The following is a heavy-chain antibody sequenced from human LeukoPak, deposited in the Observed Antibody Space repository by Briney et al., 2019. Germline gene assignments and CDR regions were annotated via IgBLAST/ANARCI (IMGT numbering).Heavy chain of an antibody. Sequence: PSETLSLTCDVSGYSISSGYYWGWMRQPPGKGLEWIGSVYQSGSTYYNPSLSSRVTISVDTSKNQFSLKLSSVTAADTAVYYCARWRRKWLRLLNMDVWGKGTTVTVSS. CDR3: ARWRRKWLRLLNMDV. D-gene: IGHD5-12*01. CDR2: VYQSGST. J-gene: IGHJ6*03. V-gene: IGHV4-38-2*01. CDR1: GYSISSGYY.